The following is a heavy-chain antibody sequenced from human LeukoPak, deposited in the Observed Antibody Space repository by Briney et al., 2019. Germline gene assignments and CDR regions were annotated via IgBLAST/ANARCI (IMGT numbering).Heavy chain of an antibody. D-gene: IGHD3-3*01. CDR2: ISGSGGST. CDR1: GFTFSSYA. J-gene: IGHJ6*03. V-gene: IGHV3-23*01. Sequence: PGGSLRLSCAASGFTFSSYAVSWVRQAPGKGLEWVSAISGSGGSTYYADSVKGRFTISRDNSKNTLYLQMNSLRAEDTAVYYCAKDGKYYDFWSGYYSRSYYYYMDVWGKGTTVTVSS. CDR3: AKDGKYYDFWSGYYSRSYYYYMDV.